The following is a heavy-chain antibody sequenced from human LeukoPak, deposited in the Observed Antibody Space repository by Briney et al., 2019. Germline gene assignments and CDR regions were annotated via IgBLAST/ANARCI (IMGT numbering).Heavy chain of an antibody. CDR3: ARDRVGSADFWSGYYTGTFDY. CDR2: ISYDGSNK. J-gene: IGHJ4*02. CDR1: GFTFSSYG. D-gene: IGHD3-3*01. Sequence: QAGGSLRLSCAASGFTFSSYGMHWVRQAPGKGLEWVAVISYDGSNKYYADSVKGRFTISRDNAKNSLYLQMNSLRPEDTAVYYCARDRVGSADFWSGYYTGTFDYWGQGTLVTVSS. V-gene: IGHV3-30*03.